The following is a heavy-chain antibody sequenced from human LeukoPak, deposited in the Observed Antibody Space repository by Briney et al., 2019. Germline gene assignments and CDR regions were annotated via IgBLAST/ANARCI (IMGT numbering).Heavy chain of an antibody. J-gene: IGHJ4*02. CDR3: AREDKLRPVAETQAPDY. CDR2: IYIGGST. V-gene: IGHV3-53*01. D-gene: IGHD4-17*01. Sequence: GGSLRLSCAASGFTFSSYSMNWVRQAPGKGLEWVSVIYIGGSTYYADSVKGRFTISRDNSKNTVYLQMNSLRAEDTAVYYCAREDKLRPVAETQAPDYWGQGTLVTVSS. CDR1: GFTFSSYS.